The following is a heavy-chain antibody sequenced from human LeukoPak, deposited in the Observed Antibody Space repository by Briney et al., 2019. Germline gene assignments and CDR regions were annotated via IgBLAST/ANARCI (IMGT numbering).Heavy chain of an antibody. Sequence: PGGSLRLSCAASGFTVSTYWMHWVRQVPGKGLVWVPDINSDGGSTYYADSVKGRFTISRDNAKNTLYLQMNSLRADDTAVYYCARGTDTNGYTALHYWGQGTLVTVSS. D-gene: IGHD2-8*01. V-gene: IGHV3-74*01. CDR2: INSDGGST. J-gene: IGHJ4*02. CDR1: GFTVSTYW. CDR3: ARGTDTNGYTALHY.